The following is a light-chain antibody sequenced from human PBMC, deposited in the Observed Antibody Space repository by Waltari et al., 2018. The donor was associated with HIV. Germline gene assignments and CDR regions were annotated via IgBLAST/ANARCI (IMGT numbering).Light chain of an antibody. V-gene: IGKV1-33*01. CDR2: DAS. CDR1: QDINNY. Sequence: QMSPSPSSLSAPVADRVPITCEAIQDINNYTNWYQQKSGKAPNLLIYDASSLQTGVPQSFSGNETGTDFSFTISSLQPEEIATYYCHQYDNVPLTFGGGTKVEIK. CDR3: HQYDNVPLT. J-gene: IGKJ4*01.